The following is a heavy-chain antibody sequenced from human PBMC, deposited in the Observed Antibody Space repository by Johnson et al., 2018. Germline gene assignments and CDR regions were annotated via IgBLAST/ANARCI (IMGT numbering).Heavy chain of an antibody. Sequence: VQLQESGGGLAQPGGSLRLSCAVSGFTLSSYWMHWVRQAPGKGLVWVSRINKDGKTTNYADSVKGRFTSSRDNAKNTLYLQMNSLRAEDTAVYYCTNDRVYAFDIWGQGTMVTVSS. CDR3: TNDRVYAFDI. CDR2: INKDGKTT. J-gene: IGHJ3*02. D-gene: IGHD1-1*01. V-gene: IGHV3-74*01. CDR1: GFTLSSYW.